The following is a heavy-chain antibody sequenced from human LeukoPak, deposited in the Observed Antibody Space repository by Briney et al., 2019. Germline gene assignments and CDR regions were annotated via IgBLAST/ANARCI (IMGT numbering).Heavy chain of an antibody. CDR2: ISGSGGST. J-gene: IGHJ4*02. Sequence: GGSLKSSCQPPGLTFTTIALSWVGQLPGKGLDWASAISGSGGSTYYADSVKGRFTISRDNSKNTLYLQMNSLRAEDTAVYYCAKRVWFGESKYYFDYWGQGTLVTVSS. CDR1: GLTFTTIA. V-gene: IGHV3-23*01. D-gene: IGHD3-10*01. CDR3: AKRVWFGESKYYFDY.